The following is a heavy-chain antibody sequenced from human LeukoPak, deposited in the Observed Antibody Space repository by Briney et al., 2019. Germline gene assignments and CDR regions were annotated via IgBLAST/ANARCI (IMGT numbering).Heavy chain of an antibody. CDR1: GGSISSGGYY. V-gene: IGHV4-31*03. Sequence: SRTLSLTCTVSGGSISSGGYYWSWIRQHPGKGLEWIGYIYYSGSTYYNPSLKSRVTISVDTSKNQFSLKLSSVTAADTAVYYCARGRQQLRYYFDYWGQGTLVTVSS. CDR3: ARGRQQLRYYFDY. CDR2: IYYSGST. D-gene: IGHD6-13*01. J-gene: IGHJ4*02.